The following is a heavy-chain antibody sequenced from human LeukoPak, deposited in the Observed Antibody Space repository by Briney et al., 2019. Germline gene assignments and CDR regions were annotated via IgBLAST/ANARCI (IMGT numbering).Heavy chain of an antibody. D-gene: IGHD2-2*01. V-gene: IGHV3-30*02. CDR1: GFTFSSYA. CDR3: VRSNNNDY. CDR2: ISYDGSTK. Sequence: PGGSPRLSCAASGFTFSSYAMHWVRQAPGKGLEWVTFISYDGSTKTYADSVKGRFTISRDTSKNTLHLQMNSLRAEDTAVYYCVRSNNNDYWGQGTLVTVSS. J-gene: IGHJ4*02.